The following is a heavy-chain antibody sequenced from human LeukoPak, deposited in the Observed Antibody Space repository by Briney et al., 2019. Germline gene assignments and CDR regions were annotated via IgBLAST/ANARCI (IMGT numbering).Heavy chain of an antibody. CDR1: GYTFTSYG. V-gene: IGHV1-18*01. J-gene: IGHJ4*02. Sequence: ASVKVSCKASGYTFTSYGISWVRQAPGQGLEWMGWIGAYNGNTNYAQKLQGRVTMTRDTSTSTVYMELSSLRSEDTAVYYCARATPHYFDYWGQGTLVTVSS. CDR2: IGAYNGNT. CDR3: ARATPHYFDY.